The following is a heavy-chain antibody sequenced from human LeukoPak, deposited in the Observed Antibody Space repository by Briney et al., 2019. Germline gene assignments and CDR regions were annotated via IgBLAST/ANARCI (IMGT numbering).Heavy chain of an antibody. Sequence: QAGGSLRLSCAASGFILDKYGMNWVRQAPGKGLEWVAIIWYDGSNKYFAESVKGRFTISKDNSKNTVYLQMNSLRVEDTAVYHCARAGIDNALDYWGQGTQVTVSA. J-gene: IGHJ4*02. V-gene: IGHV3-33*01. D-gene: IGHD2-2*01. CDR2: IWYDGSNK. CDR3: ARAGIDNALDY. CDR1: GFILDKYG.